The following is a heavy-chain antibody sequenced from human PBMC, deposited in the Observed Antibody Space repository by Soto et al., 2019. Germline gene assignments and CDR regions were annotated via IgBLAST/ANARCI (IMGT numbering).Heavy chain of an antibody. CDR1: GFSLSTSGVG. V-gene: IGHV2-5*02. CDR2: IYWDDDK. J-gene: IGHJ3*02. D-gene: IGHD4-17*01. CDR3: ARTYGDQGKGAFDI. Sequence: SGPTLVKPTQTLTLTCTFSGFSLSTSGVGVGWIRQPPGKALEWLALIYWDDDKRYSPSLKSRLTITKDTSKNQVVLTMTNMDPVDTATYYCARTYGDQGKGAFDIWGQGTMVTVSS.